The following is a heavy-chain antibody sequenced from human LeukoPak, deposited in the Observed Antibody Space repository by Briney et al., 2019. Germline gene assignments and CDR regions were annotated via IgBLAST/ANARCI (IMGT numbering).Heavy chain of an antibody. D-gene: IGHD2-15*01. CDR1: GFTFSSYA. Sequence: GGSLRLSCAASGFTFSSYAMSWVRQAPGKGLECVASIRYDGNEKYYMESVKGRFTTSRDHAKNSLYLQIDNLRAEDTARYFCARDRRRGVAGYGLDVWGQGTTVTVSS. V-gene: IGHV3-7*01. CDR2: IRYDGNEK. J-gene: IGHJ6*02. CDR3: ARDRRRGVAGYGLDV.